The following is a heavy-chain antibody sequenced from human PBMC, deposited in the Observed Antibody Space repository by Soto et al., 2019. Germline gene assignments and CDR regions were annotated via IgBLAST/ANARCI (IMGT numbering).Heavy chain of an antibody. CDR3: ARDPVAVAGTYYYYYYGMDV. D-gene: IGHD6-19*01. CDR1: GHTFTGYY. Sequence: ASVKVSCKASGHTFTGYYMHWVRQAPGQGLEWMGWIDPNSGGTNYAQKFQGRVTMTRDTSISTAYMELSRLRSDDTAVYYCARDPVAVAGTYYYYYYGMDVWGQGTTVTVSS. CDR2: IDPNSGGT. J-gene: IGHJ6*02. V-gene: IGHV1-2*02.